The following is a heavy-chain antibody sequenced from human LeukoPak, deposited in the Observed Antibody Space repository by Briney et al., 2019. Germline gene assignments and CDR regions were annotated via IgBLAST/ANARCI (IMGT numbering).Heavy chain of an antibody. CDR1: GYTFTGYY. CDR3: ATHVGGTSSDVAQN. D-gene: IGHD1-14*01. V-gene: IGHV1-2*06. J-gene: IGHJ4*02. CDR2: INPNSGGT. Sequence: GASVKVSCKASGYTFTGYYMHWVRQAPGQGLEWMGRINPNSGGTNYAQKFQGRVTMTRDTSISTAYMELSRLRSDDTAVYYSATHVGGTSSDVAQNWGQGTLVTVPS.